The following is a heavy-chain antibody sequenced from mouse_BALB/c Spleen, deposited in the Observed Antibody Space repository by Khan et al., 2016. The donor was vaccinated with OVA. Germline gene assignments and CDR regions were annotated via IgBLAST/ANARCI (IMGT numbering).Heavy chain of an antibody. Sequence: EVQLQESGPGLVKPSQSLSLTCTVTGYSITSNYAWNWIRQFPGNKLEWMGYISYSGSTSYNPSLKSRISITRDTSKNQFFLQLSSVTTEATAAYYCARGNYYGYAMDYWGQGTSVTVSS. CDR2: ISYSGST. V-gene: IGHV3-2*02. CDR3: ARGNYYGYAMDY. D-gene: IGHD1-1*01. CDR1: GYSITSNYA. J-gene: IGHJ4*01.